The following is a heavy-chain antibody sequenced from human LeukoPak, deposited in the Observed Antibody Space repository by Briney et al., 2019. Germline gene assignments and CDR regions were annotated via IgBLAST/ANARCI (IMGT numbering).Heavy chain of an antibody. CDR2: IKQDGSEK. CDR3: AKNRDPSWYYYDSSGLDY. J-gene: IGHJ4*02. D-gene: IGHD3-22*01. V-gene: IGHV3-7*01. Sequence: GGSLRLSCAASGFTFSSYWMSWVRQAPGKGLEWVANIKQDGSEKYYVDSVKGRFTISRDNAKNSLYLQMNSLRAEDTAVYYCAKNRDPSWYYYDSSGLDYWGQGTLVTVSS. CDR1: GFTFSSYW.